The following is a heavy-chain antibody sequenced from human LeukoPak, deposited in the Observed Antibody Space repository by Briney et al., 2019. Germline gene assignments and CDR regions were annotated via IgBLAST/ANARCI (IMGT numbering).Heavy chain of an antibody. CDR1: GFTFSSYW. J-gene: IGHJ4*02. D-gene: IGHD5-18*01. CDR2: IKQDGSEK. V-gene: IGHV3-7*01. Sequence: PGGSRRLSCAASGFTFSSYWMSWVRQAPGKGLEWVANIKQDGSEKYYVDSVKGRFTISRDNAKNSLYLQMNSLRAEDTAVYYCAREGEAAMVSFALDYWGQGTLVTVSS. CDR3: AREGEAAMVSFALDY.